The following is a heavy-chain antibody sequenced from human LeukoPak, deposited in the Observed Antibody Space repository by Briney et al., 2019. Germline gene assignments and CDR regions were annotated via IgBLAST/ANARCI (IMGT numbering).Heavy chain of an antibody. Sequence: TSETLSLTCSVSGDSISNSNYYWGWIRQPPGKGLEWIGSIYYSGTTYYSPSLESRVTISVDKSKNQFSLKLSSVTATDTSVYYCVRLRLDQRLVTDYWGQGILVTVSS. CDR3: VRLRLDQRLVTDY. CDR2: IYYSGTT. CDR1: GDSISNSNYY. J-gene: IGHJ4*02. D-gene: IGHD6-13*01. V-gene: IGHV4-39*01.